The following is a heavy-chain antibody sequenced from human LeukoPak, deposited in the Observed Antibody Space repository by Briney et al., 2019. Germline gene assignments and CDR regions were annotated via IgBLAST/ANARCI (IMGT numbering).Heavy chain of an antibody. J-gene: IGHJ6*03. CDR1: GYTFTSYD. Sequence: GASVKVSCKASGYTFTSYDINWVRQATGQGLEWMGWMNPNSGNTGYAQKLQGRVTMTIDTSTSTAYMELRSLRSDDTAVYYCARDLHRVVVRGVPHYYYYMDVWGKGTTVTISS. D-gene: IGHD3-10*01. CDR2: MNPNSGNT. CDR3: ARDLHRVVVRGVPHYYYYMDV. V-gene: IGHV1-8*01.